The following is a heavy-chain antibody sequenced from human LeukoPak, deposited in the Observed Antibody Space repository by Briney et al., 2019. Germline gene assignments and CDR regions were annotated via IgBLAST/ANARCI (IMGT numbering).Heavy chain of an antibody. Sequence: GASVKVSCKASGYTFTSYAMNWVRQSPGQGLEWLGCINTNTGNPTYAQGFTGQFVFSLDTSVSTAYLQISSLKAEDTAVYYCARCNWNDAEVDFDYWGQGTLVTVSS. J-gene: IGHJ4*02. CDR1: GYTFTSYA. CDR2: INTNTGNP. D-gene: IGHD1-20*01. CDR3: ARCNWNDAEVDFDY. V-gene: IGHV7-4-1*02.